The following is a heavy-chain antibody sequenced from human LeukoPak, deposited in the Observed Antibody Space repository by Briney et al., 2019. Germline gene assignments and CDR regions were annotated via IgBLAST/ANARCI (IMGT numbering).Heavy chain of an antibody. J-gene: IGHJ5*02. CDR1: GGSISSYY. Sequence: SETLSLTCTVSGGSISSYYWSWIRQPPGKGLEWIGYIYYSGSTNYNPSLKSRVTISVDTSKNQFSLKLSSVTAADTAVYYCARESVGYYYGSGSYVWFDPWGQGTLVTVSS. CDR2: IYYSGST. D-gene: IGHD3-10*01. CDR3: ARESVGYYYGSGSYVWFDP. V-gene: IGHV4-59*01.